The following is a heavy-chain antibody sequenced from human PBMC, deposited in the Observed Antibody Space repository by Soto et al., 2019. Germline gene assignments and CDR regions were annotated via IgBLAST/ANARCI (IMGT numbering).Heavy chain of an antibody. D-gene: IGHD3-9*01. V-gene: IGHV1-2*04. CDR1: GYTFTGYY. CDR2: INPNSGGT. Sequence: ASVKVSCKASGYTFTGYYMHWVRQAPGQGLEWMGWINPNSGGTNYAQKFQGWVTMTRDTSISTAYMELSRLRSDDTAVYYCARGYYDILTGYRWFDPWGQGTLVTVSS. J-gene: IGHJ5*02. CDR3: ARGYYDILTGYRWFDP.